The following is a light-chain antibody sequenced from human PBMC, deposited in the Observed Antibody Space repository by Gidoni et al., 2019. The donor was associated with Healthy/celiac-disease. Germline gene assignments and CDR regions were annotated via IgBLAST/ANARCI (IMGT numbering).Light chain of an antibody. J-gene: IGLJ2*01. V-gene: IGLV2-14*01. Sequence: QSALPQPASVSRSTGQSITISCTGTSSDVGGYNYVSWYQQHPGKAPKLMLSEVSNRPSGVSNRFSGSKSGNTASLTISGLQAEDEADYYCSSYTSSSTLVVFGGGTKLTVL. CDR3: SSYTSSSTLVV. CDR2: EVS. CDR1: SSDVGGYNY.